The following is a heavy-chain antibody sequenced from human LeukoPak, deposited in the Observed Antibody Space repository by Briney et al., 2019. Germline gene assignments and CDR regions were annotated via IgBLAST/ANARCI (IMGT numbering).Heavy chain of an antibody. CDR1: PDTFTRYG. D-gene: IGHD6-19*01. CDR2: IRAYNGDT. V-gene: IGHV1-18*01. CDR3: ATTTATSGSSLY. J-gene: IGHJ4*02. Sequence: ASVKVSCKASPDTFTRYGITWVRQAPGHGLEWMGWIRAYNGDTNYAQKFQGRVTMTAERSTNTAYMELRGLTFDDTAVFYCATTTATSGSSLYWGQGTLVNVAS.